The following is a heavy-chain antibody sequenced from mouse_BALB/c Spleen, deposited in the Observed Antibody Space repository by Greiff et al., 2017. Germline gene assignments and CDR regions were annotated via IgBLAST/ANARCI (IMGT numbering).Heavy chain of an antibody. J-gene: IGHJ2*01. CDR1: GYTFTDYA. CDR2: ISTYYGDA. D-gene: IGHD4-1*01. V-gene: IGHV1S137*01. CDR3: ARSELGRSFDY. Sequence: VQLQESGAELVRPGVSVKISCKGSGYTFTDYAMHWVKQSHAKSLEWIGVISTYYGDASYNQKFKGKATMTVDKSSSTAYMELARLTSEDSAIYYCARSELGRSFDYWGQGTTLTVSS.